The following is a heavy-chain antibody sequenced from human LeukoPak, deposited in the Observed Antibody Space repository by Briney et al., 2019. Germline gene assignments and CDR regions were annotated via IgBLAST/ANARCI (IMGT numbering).Heavy chain of an antibody. CDR2: ISGSGGST. V-gene: IGHV3-23*01. D-gene: IGHD3-22*01. J-gene: IGHJ4*02. CDR3: AKDRAYYSDSSGYYLVRAYDY. Sequence: PGGSLRLSCAASGFTFSTYAMSWVRQAPGKGLEWVSGISGSGGSTFYADSVKGRFTISRGNSKNTLYLQMNSLRAEDTAVYYCAKDRAYYSDSSGYYLVRAYDYWGQGTLVTVSS. CDR1: GFTFSTYA.